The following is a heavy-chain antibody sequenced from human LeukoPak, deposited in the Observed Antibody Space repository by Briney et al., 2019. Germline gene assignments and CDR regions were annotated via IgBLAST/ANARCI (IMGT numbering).Heavy chain of an antibody. D-gene: IGHD6-19*01. Sequence: ASVKVSCKASGYTFSEYYLHWVRQVPGQGLEYIGWSNPNTGGTNYAQKFQGRVALTRDTSISTAYMELSRLTSDDTAVYCCAYEETGWTYFDYWGQGTLVTVSS. CDR3: AYEETGWTYFDY. J-gene: IGHJ4*02. V-gene: IGHV1-2*02. CDR1: GYTFSEYY. CDR2: SNPNTGGT.